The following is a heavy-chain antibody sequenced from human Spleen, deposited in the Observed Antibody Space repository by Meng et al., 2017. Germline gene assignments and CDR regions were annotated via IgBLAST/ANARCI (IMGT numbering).Heavy chain of an antibody. J-gene: IGHJ4*02. D-gene: IGHD3-16*01. V-gene: IGHV6-1*01. CDR2: TYYRSKWYN. Sequence: QIQLQQSVQGLVKLSQTLSLTCAISGDSVSSNSAAWNWLRQSPSRGLEWLGRTYYRSKWYNDYAVSVKSRITINPDTSKNQFSLQLNSVTPEDTAVYYCARQEGAFDYWGQGTLVTVSS. CDR1: GDSVSSNSAA. CDR3: ARQEGAFDY.